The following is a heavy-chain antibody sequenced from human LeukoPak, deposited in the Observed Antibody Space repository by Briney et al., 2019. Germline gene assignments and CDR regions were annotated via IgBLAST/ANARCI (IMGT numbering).Heavy chain of an antibody. CDR1: GYTFTSYG. CDR2: ISAYNGNT. J-gene: IGHJ4*02. V-gene: IGHV1-18*01. D-gene: IGHD3-22*01. Sequence: ASVKVSCKASGYTFTSYGISWGRQAPGQGLEGIGWISAYNGNTNYAQKLQGRVTMTTDTSTSTAYMELRTMRSEDTAVYYCAREGRDYYDSSGYYYVYYFDYWGQGTLVTVSS. CDR3: AREGRDYYDSSGYYYVYYFDY.